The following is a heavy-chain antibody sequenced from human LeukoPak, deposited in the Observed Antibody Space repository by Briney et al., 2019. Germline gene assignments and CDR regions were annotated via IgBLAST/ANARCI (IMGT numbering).Heavy chain of an antibody. D-gene: IGHD3-16*01. CDR2: INPDGSGK. CDR3: ASWGAGGNS. CDR1: GFTLSTYW. V-gene: IGHV3-7*01. J-gene: IGHJ4*02. Sequence: GGSLRLSCEASGFTLSTYWMNWVRQVPGKGLDWVANINPDGSGKRYVDSVKGRFTIARDNADNSLSLQMNCLRAEDTAVYYCASWGAGGNSWGQGTLVTVSS.